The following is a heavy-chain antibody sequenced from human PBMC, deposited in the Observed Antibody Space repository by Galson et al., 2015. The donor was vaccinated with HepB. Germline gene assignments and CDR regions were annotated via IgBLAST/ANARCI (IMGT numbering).Heavy chain of an antibody. Sequence: PALVKPTQTLTLTCTFSGFSLNTRGMCVAWIRQPPGKALEWLARIDWDDDKYYNTSLKTRLTISKDTSTNQVVLTMTNMDPLDTATYYCARSIIMPSDMAKYAMDVWGQGTTVTVSS. CDR3: ARSIIMPSDMAKYAMDV. V-gene: IGHV2-70*11. J-gene: IGHJ6*02. CDR2: IDWDDDK. CDR1: GFSLNTRGMC. D-gene: IGHD2-15*01.